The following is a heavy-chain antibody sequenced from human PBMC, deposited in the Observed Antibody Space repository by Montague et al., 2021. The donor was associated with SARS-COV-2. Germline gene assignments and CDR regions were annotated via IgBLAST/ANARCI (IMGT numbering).Heavy chain of an antibody. V-gene: IGHV2-70*04. D-gene: IGHD3-9*01. CDR1: GFSLSTSGMR. Sequence: PALVKPTQTLTLTCTFSGFSLSTSGMRASWIRQPPGKALEWLARIDWDDDKFYSTSLKTRLTISKYTSKNQVVLTMTNMDPVDTATYYCARENYDILTGTTLGLDYWGQGTLVTASS. CDR2: IDWDDDK. CDR3: ARENYDILTGTTLGLDY. J-gene: IGHJ4*02.